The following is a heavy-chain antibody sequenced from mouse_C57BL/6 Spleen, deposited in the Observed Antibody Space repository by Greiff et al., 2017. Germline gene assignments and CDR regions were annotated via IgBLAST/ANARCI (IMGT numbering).Heavy chain of an antibody. CDR3: ARRTTVVATEGAMDY. V-gene: IGHV1-64*01. D-gene: IGHD1-1*01. CDR1: GYTFTSYW. J-gene: IGHJ4*01. Sequence: VQLQQPGAELVKPGASVKLSCKASGYTFTSYWMHWVKQRPGQGLEWIGMIHPNSGSTNYNEKFKSKATLTVDKSPSTAYMQLSSLTSEDSAVYYCARRTTVVATEGAMDYWGQGTSVTVSS. CDR2: IHPNSGST.